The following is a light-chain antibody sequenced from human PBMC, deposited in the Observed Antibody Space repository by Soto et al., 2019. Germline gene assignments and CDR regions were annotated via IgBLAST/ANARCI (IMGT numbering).Light chain of an antibody. CDR2: DDS. V-gene: IGLV3-21*02. J-gene: IGLJ2*01. Sequence: SYELTQPPSVSVAQGQTARFTCGGNNIGSKIAHWYQQKPGQAPVLVVYDDSDRPSGIPERFSGSKSGNTASLTISGLQAEDEADYYCCSYAGLFGGGTKLTVL. CDR3: CSYAGL. CDR1: NIGSKI.